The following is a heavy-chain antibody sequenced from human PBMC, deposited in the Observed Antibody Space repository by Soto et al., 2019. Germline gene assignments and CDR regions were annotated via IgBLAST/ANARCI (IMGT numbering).Heavy chain of an antibody. Sequence: EVQLVESGGGLVQPGGSLRLSCAASVFTVSSNYMSWVRQAPGKGLEWVSVIYSGGSTYYADSVKGRFTISRHNSKNTLYLQMNSLRAEDTAVYYCAREVGHGWFDPWGQGTLVTVSS. V-gene: IGHV3-53*04. CDR1: VFTVSSNY. CDR3: AREVGHGWFDP. J-gene: IGHJ5*02. CDR2: IYSGGST.